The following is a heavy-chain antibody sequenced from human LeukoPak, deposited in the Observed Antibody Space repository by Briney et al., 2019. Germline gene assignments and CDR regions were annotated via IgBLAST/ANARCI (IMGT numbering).Heavy chain of an antibody. V-gene: IGHV4-59*08. Sequence: SETLSLTCTVSGGSISSYYWSWIRQPPGKGLEWIGYIYYSGSTNYNPSLKSRVTISVDTSKNQFSLKLSSVTAADTAVYYCAGHSSGWYVDPGPWGQGTLVTVSS. CDR3: AGHSSGWYVDPGP. CDR2: IYYSGST. D-gene: IGHD6-19*01. CDR1: GGSISSYY. J-gene: IGHJ5*02.